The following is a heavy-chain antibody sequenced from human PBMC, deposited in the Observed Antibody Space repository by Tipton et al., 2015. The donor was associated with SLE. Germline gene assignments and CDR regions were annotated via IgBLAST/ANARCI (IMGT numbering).Heavy chain of an antibody. Sequence: TLSLTCSVSGGSISSNYWIWIRQPPGKGLEWIGYISHGGGSNYNPSLKSRVTISIDTAKNQFSLKLTSVTAADTAVYYCARGLVTWRGAIVGVDVWGQGTTVNVPS. D-gene: IGHD2-21*02. V-gene: IGHV4-59*08. CDR3: ARGLVTWRGAIVGVDV. J-gene: IGHJ6*02. CDR1: GGSISSNY. CDR2: ISHGGGS.